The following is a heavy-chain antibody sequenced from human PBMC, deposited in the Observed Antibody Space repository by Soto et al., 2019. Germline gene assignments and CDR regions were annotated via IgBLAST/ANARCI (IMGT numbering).Heavy chain of an antibody. V-gene: IGHV3-15*01. CDR2: LKSEAAGGTT. CDR1: GFAFSGAL. J-gene: IGHJ4*02. D-gene: IGHD3-22*01. Sequence: GGSLRLSCAASGFAFSGALMSWVRQAPGKGLEWVGRLKSEAAGGTTDYAAPVKGRFTISRDDSKNTLYLQMNSLKTDDTAVYYCSYDSSRGDYWGLGTLVTVSS. CDR3: SYDSSRGDY.